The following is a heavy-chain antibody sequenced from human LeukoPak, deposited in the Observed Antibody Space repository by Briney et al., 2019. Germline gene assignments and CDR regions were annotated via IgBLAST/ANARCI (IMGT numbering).Heavy chain of an antibody. D-gene: IGHD4-17*01. CDR2: LSYDGSNS. V-gene: IGHV3-30*18. J-gene: IGHJ4*02. Sequence: PGRSLRLSCAASGFTFSSFGMHWVRQAPGKGLEWVAVLSYDGSNSYYADSVKGRFTISRDNSKNTLYLQMNSLRGEDTAVYYCAKDAATETLRADNWGQGTLVTVSS. CDR1: GFTFSSFG. CDR3: AKDAATETLRADN.